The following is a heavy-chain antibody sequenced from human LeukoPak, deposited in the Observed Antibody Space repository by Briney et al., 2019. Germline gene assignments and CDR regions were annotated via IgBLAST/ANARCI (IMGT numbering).Heavy chain of an antibody. D-gene: IGHD4-23*01. CDR2: IYTSGST. V-gene: IGHV4-4*07. CDR1: GGSLSSYY. Sequence: SETLSLTCTVSGGSLSSYYWSWIRQPAGNGLEWIGRIYTSGSTNYNPSLKSRVTMTVDTSKNQFSLKLSSVTAAHTAVYYCARDPNSISNWFDPWGQGTLVTVSS. CDR3: ARDPNSISNWFDP. J-gene: IGHJ5*02.